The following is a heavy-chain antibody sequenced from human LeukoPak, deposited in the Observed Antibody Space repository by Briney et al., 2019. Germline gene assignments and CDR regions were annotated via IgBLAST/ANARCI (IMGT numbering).Heavy chain of an antibody. CDR2: IRAYNGNT. J-gene: IGHJ1*01. CDR3: ARAPSGYYQENRWSAEYFQH. D-gene: IGHD3-22*01. V-gene: IGHV1-18*01. Sequence: ASVKVSCKASGYTFTSYGISWVRQAPGQGLEWKGWIRAYNGNTNYAQRLQGRVTMTTDTSTSTAYMELRSLRSDDTAVYYCARAPSGYYQENRWSAEYFQHWGQGTLVTVSS. CDR1: GYTFTSYG.